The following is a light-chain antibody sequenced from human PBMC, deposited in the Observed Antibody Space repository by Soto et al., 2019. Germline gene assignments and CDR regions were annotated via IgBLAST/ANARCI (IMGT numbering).Light chain of an antibody. J-gene: IGKJ3*01. CDR1: QGINSY. V-gene: IGKV1-9*01. CDR3: QQVNTYPFT. CDR2: GAS. Sequence: DIQLTQSPSFLSASVGDRVTITCRASQGINSYLAWYQQKPGKAPKLLIYGASTLQGGVPSRFSGSESGTEFTLTISSLQTEDFATYYCQQVNTYPFTFGPGTKVDIK.